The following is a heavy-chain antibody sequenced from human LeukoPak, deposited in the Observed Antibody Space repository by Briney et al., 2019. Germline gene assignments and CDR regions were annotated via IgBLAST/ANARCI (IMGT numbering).Heavy chain of an antibody. CDR3: TRDPPYYYDSSGYNYGQNWFDP. D-gene: IGHD3-22*01. CDR1: GYTFTGYY. J-gene: IGHJ5*02. Sequence: ASVKVSCKASGYTFTGYYMNWVPQSPGQGLECMGWINPNIGGTNYAQKFQGRVNMTRDTSLSTDYMELSRLRSDDTAVYYCTRDPPYYYDSSGYNYGQNWFDPWGQGTLVTVSS. CDR2: INPNIGGT. V-gene: IGHV1-2*02.